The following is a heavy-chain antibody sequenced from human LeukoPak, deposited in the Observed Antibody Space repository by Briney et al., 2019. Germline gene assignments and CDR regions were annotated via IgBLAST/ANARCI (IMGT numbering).Heavy chain of an antibody. CDR1: GFTFSSYS. D-gene: IGHD3-3*01. CDR2: ISSSSSTI. J-gene: IGHJ4*02. Sequence: GGSLRLSCAASGFTFSSYSMNWVRQAPGKGLEWVSYISSSSSTIYYADSVKGRFTISRDNAKNSLYLQMNSPRAEDTAVYYCAREYYDFWSGYYGLGYWGQGTLVTVSS. CDR3: AREYYDFWSGYYGLGY. V-gene: IGHV3-48*01.